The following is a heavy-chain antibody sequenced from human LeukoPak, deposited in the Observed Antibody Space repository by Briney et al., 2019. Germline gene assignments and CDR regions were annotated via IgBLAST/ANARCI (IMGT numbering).Heavy chain of an antibody. CDR1: GYTFTIYG. Sequence: ASVTVSCTASGYTFTIYGISWVRQAPGQGLEWMGWTSAYNGNTNYAQKLQGRVTMTTDTSTSTAYMELRSLRSDDTAVYYCARDTPGYYGAGSYFDYWGQGTLVTVSS. D-gene: IGHD3-10*01. CDR3: ARDTPGYYGAGSYFDY. J-gene: IGHJ4*02. CDR2: TSAYNGNT. V-gene: IGHV1-18*01.